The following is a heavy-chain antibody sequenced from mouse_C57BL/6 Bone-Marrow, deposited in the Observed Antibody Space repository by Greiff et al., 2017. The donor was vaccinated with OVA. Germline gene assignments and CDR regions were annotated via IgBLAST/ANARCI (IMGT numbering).Heavy chain of an antibody. CDR1: GFTFSDYG. CDR2: ISSGSSTI. Sequence: VQLKESGGGLVKPGGSLKLSCAASGFTFSDYGMHWVRQAPEKGLEWVAYISSGSSTIYYADTVKGRFTISRDNAKNTLFLQMTSLRSEDTAMYYCARIVYGFYAMDYWGQGTSVTVSS. D-gene: IGHD1-1*01. J-gene: IGHJ4*01. V-gene: IGHV5-17*01. CDR3: ARIVYGFYAMDY.